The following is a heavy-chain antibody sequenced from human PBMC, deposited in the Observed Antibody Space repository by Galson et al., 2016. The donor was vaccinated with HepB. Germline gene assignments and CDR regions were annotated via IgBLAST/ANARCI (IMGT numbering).Heavy chain of an antibody. Sequence: CAISGDSVSSNSAAWNWIRQSPSRGLEWLGRTYYRSKWHNDYAVSVKSRIIVNPDTSKYQFSLQLNSVTPEDTAVYYCVEQRKGAPYGMDVWGQGTTVTVSS. J-gene: IGHJ6*02. CDR3: VEQRKGAPYGMDV. D-gene: IGHD1/OR15-1a*01. CDR2: TYYRSKWHN. V-gene: IGHV6-1*01. CDR1: GDSVSSNSAA.